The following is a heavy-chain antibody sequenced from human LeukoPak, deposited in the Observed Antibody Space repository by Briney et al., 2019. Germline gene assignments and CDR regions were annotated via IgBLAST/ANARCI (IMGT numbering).Heavy chain of an antibody. CDR1: GFTFSSYA. D-gene: IGHD4-17*01. J-gene: IGHJ4*02. CDR2: ISYDGSNK. V-gene: IGHV3-30*04. Sequence: GGSLRLSCAASGFTFSSYAMHWVRQAPGKGLEWVAVISYDGSNKYYADSVKGRFTISRDNSKNTLYLQMNSLRAEDTAVYYCARERDYGDPPPVYWGQGTLVTVSS. CDR3: ARERDYGDPPPVY.